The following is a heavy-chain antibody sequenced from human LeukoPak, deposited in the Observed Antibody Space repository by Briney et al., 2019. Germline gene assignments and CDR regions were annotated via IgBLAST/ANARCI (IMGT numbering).Heavy chain of an antibody. CDR2: INHSGST. V-gene: IGHV4-34*01. CDR1: GGSFSGYY. Sequence: SETLSLTCAVYGGSFSGYYWTWIRQPPGKGLEWIGEINHSGSTNYNPSLKSRVTISVDTSKNQFSLKLSSVTAADTAVYYCAREGLLRYMDVWGKGTTVTISS. J-gene: IGHJ6*03. D-gene: IGHD4-23*01. CDR3: AREGLLRYMDV.